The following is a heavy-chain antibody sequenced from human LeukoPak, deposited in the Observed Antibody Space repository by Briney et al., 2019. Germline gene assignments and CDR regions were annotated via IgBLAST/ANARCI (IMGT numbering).Heavy chain of an antibody. V-gene: IGHV3-7*03. J-gene: IGHJ3*01. CDR2: INSDGSEG. D-gene: IGHD6-6*01. CDR1: GFTFSGFW. Sequence: GGSLRLSCAVSGFTFSGFWMSWSRQAPGKGLEWVASINSDGSEGYYADVVKGRFTISRDNAKNSLYLQINSLRAEDTAVYYCARSSYSTSSSVWGQGTIVTVSS. CDR3: ARSSYSTSSSV.